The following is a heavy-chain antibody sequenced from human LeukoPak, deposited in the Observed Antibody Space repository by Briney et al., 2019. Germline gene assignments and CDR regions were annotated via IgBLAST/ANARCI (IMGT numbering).Heavy chain of an antibody. CDR2: ISGSGGST. V-gene: IGHV3-23*01. D-gene: IGHD3-16*01. CDR3: AKDQGGAVSY. J-gene: IGHJ4*02. CDR1: GFTFSSYA. Sequence: PGGSLRLSCAASGFTFSSYAMSWVRQALGKGLEWVSAISGSGGSTYYADSVKGRFAISRDNSKNTLYLQMNSLRAEDTAVYYCAKDQGGAVSYWGQGTLVTVSS.